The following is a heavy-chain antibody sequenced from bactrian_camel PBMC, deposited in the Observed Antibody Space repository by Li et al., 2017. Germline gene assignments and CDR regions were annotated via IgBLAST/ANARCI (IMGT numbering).Heavy chain of an antibody. CDR2: ILFNTSTT. J-gene: IGHJ4*01. Sequence: HVQLVESGGGSVQTGDSLRLSCTYNGYIPRSAFITWFRQAPGKEREGVATILFNTSTTRHADSVKGRFTISQDNTKNTLYLQMNSLKPEDTAMYYCAADQRYLLCLDLSLKYNYWGQGTQVTVS. V-gene: IGHV3-2*01. CDR1: GYIPRSAF. D-gene: IGHD3*01. CDR3: AADQRYLLCLDLSLKYNY.